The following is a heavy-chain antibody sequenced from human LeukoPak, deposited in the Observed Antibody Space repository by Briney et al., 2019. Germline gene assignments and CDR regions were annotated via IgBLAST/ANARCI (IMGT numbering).Heavy chain of an antibody. V-gene: IGHV5-51*01. Sequence: GASPQISCKGSGYSFTSYWIGWVRQMPGKGLEWMGIIYPGDSDTRYSPSFQGQVTISADKSISTAYPQWSSLKASDTAMYYCARLGYSDTAMTWGRGTVVTLSS. CDR3: ARLGYSDTAMT. J-gene: IGHJ4*02. CDR1: GYSFTSYW. D-gene: IGHD5-18*01. CDR2: IYPGDSDT.